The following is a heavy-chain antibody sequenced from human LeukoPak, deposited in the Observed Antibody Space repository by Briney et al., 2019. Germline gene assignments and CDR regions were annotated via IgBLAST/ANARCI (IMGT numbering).Heavy chain of an antibody. D-gene: IGHD3-16*01. CDR3: ARLQGITPQPMTEGFDI. CDR1: GFSFSSSW. V-gene: IGHV3-74*01. J-gene: IGHJ3*02. CDR2: ISPDGSST. Sequence: GGSLRLSCAASGFSFSSSWMLWVRQTPGKGLVWLSRISPDGSSTSYADSVKGRFTVSRDIARNTLSLQMNSLRAEDSAVYYCARLQGITPQPMTEGFDIWGQGTVVTVSS.